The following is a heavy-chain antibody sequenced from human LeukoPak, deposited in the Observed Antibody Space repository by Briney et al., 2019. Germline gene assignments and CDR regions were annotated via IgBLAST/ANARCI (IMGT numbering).Heavy chain of an antibody. D-gene: IGHD6-19*01. J-gene: IGHJ4*02. CDR3: AGGGVAGTIDY. V-gene: IGHV1-2*02. Sequence: ASVKVSCKASGYNFTGYYMHWVRQAPGQGLEWMGWINPNSGGTKYAQKFQGRVTMTRDTSISTAYMELSRLRSDDTAVYYCAGGGVAGTIDYWGQGTLVTISS. CDR2: INPNSGGT. CDR1: GYNFTGYY.